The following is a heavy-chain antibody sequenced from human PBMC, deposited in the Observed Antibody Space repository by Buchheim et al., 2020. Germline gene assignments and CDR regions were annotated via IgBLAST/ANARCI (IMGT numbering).Heavy chain of an antibody. D-gene: IGHD3-22*01. J-gene: IGHJ4*02. CDR1: GSTFSGYG. V-gene: IGHV3-30*18. Sequence: QVLLVESGGGVVQPGRSLRLSCAASGSTFSGYGMHWVRRAPGKGLEWVALISYDGNTKYYADSVKGRFTVSRDNSKNTLYLQMNSLRKEDSALYYCTKGGGSGFGDSWGQGTL. CDR2: ISYDGNTK. CDR3: TKGGGSGFGDS.